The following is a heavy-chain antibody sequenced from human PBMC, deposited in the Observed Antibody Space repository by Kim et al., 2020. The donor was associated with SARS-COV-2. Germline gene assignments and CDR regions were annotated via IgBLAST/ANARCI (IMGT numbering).Heavy chain of an antibody. Sequence: GGSLRLSCAASGFTFSSYSMNWVRQAPGKGLEWVSSISSSSSYIYYADSVKGRFTISRDNAKNSLYLQMNSLRAEDTAVYYWARDRDITMVRGATWYYGMDAGGQGTTVTVSS. V-gene: IGHV3-21*01. CDR3: ARDRDITMVRGATWYYGMDA. CDR2: ISSSSSYI. CDR1: GFTFSSYS. D-gene: IGHD3-10*01. J-gene: IGHJ6*02.